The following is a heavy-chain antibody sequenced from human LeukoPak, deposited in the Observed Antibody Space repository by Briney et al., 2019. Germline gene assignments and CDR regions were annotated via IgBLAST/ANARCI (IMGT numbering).Heavy chain of an antibody. J-gene: IGHJ5*02. CDR2: ISGSGGST. D-gene: IGHD3-9*01. V-gene: IGHV3-23*01. Sequence: GGSLRLSCAASGFTFSSYAMSWVRQAPGKGLEWVSAISGSGGSTYYADSVKGRFTISRDNSKNTLCLQMNSLRAEDTAVYYCAKDGDYYDILNRENWFDPWGQGTLVTVSS. CDR3: AKDGDYYDILNRENWFDP. CDR1: GFTFSSYA.